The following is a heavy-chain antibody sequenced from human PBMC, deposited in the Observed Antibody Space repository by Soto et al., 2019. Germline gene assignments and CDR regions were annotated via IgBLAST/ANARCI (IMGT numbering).Heavy chain of an antibody. V-gene: IGHV1-8*01. CDR1: GYTFTSYD. Sequence: GASVKVSCKASGYTFTSYDINCVRQVTGQGLEWMGWMNPNSGNTGYAQKFQGRVTMTRNTSISTAYMELSSLRSEDTAVYYCARGPSGTLDDYWFDPWGQGTLVTVSS. CDR3: ARGPSGTLDDYWFDP. D-gene: IGHD1-7*01. J-gene: IGHJ5*02. CDR2: MNPNSGNT.